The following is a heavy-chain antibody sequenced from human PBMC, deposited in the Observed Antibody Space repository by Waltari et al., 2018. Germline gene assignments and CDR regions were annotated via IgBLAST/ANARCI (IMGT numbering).Heavy chain of an antibody. V-gene: IGHV1-18*01. CDR3: ARDDVDSSNFGGF. D-gene: IGHD6-13*01. J-gene: IGHJ4*02. CDR1: GYIFSNYG. Sequence: KKPGASVKVSCKASGYIFSNYGITWVRKAPGQGLEWMGWIYPYNGNTKYEQNFQGRVTMTTDTSTTTAYMEIRSLRSDDTAIYYCARDDVDSSNFGGFWGQGTLVTVSS. CDR2: IYPYNGNT.